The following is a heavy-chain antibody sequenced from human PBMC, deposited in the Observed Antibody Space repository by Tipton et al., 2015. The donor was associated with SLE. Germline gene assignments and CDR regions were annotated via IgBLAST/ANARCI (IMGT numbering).Heavy chain of an antibody. CDR3: AKDIGRRYMDDWNRRDAFDI. D-gene: IGHD1-1*01. CDR2: ISSSSSYI. J-gene: IGHJ3*02. CDR1: GLTFSSYS. Sequence: SLRLSCAASGLTFSSYSMKWVRQAPGKGLVWVSSISSSSSYIYYTDSVKGRFTISRDNAKNSLYLQMNSLRAEDTAVYYCAKDIGRRYMDDWNRRDAFDIWGQVTMVTVSS. V-gene: IGHV3-21*03.